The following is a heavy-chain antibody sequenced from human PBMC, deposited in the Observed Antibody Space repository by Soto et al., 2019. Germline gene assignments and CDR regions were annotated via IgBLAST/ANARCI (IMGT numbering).Heavy chain of an antibody. J-gene: IGHJ4*02. CDR1: GGTFSSYA. D-gene: IGHD6-19*01. Sequence: GASVKVSCKASGGTFSSYAISWVRQAPGQGLEWMGGIIPIFGTANYAQKFQGRVTITADESTSTAYMELSSLRSEDTAVYYCARDVSSGWYFAKKTNYFDYWGQGTLVTVSS. V-gene: IGHV1-69*13. CDR2: IIPIFGTA. CDR3: ARDVSSGWYFAKKTNYFDY.